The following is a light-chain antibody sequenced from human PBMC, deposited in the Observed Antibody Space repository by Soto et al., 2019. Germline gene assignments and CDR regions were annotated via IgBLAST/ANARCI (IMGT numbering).Light chain of an antibody. CDR3: SSYAGSNNVV. CDR2: EVS. Sequence: QSALTQPPSAFGSPGQSVTISCTGTSSDVGGYDYVSWYQQRPGKAPKVMIYEVSKRPSGVPDRFSASKSGNTASLTVSGLQAEDEADYYCSSYAGSNNVVFGGGTKLTVL. CDR1: SSDVGGYDY. V-gene: IGLV2-8*01. J-gene: IGLJ2*01.